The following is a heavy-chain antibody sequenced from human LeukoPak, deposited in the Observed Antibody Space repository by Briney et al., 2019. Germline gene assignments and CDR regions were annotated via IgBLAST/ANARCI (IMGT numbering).Heavy chain of an antibody. V-gene: IGHV4-39*01. J-gene: IGHJ6*03. CDR1: GGSISSSNYY. CDR2: IYYSGST. CDR3: ARLTKNDSGSYRFGKKKRGYMDV. Sequence: SETLSLTCTVSGGSISSSNYYWGWIRQPPGKGLEWIGSIYYSGSTYNNPSLKSRVTISVDTSKNQFSLKLSSVTAADTAVYYCARLTKNDSGSYRFGKKKRGYMDVWGKGTTVTISS. D-gene: IGHD3-10*01.